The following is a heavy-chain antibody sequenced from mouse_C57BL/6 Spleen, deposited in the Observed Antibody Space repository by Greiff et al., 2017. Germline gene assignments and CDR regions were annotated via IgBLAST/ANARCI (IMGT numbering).Heavy chain of an antibody. CDR2: IDPEDGET. CDR1: GFNIKDYY. D-gene: IGHD2-3*01. Sequence: VQLQQSGAELVKPGASVKLSCTASGFNIKDYYMHWVKQRTEQGLEWIGRIDPEDGETKYAPKFQCKATITADTSSNTAYLQLSSLASEDTAVYYCARYPMGDSMDYWGQGTSVTVSS. CDR3: ARYPMGDSMDY. V-gene: IGHV14-2*01. J-gene: IGHJ4*01.